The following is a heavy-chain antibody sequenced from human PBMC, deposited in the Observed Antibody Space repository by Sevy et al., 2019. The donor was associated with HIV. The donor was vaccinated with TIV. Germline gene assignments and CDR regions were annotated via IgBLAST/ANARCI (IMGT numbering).Heavy chain of an antibody. D-gene: IGHD2-2*01. CDR1: GGSISSSNW. CDR2: IYHSGST. J-gene: IGHJ5*02. Sequence: SETLSLTCAVSGGSISSSNWWSWVRQPPGKGLEWIGEIYHSGSTNYNPSLKSRVTISVDKSKNQFSLKLSSVIAADTAVYYCARLYCSSTSCYEQNWFDPWGQGTLVTVSS. CDR3: ARLYCSSTSCYEQNWFDP. V-gene: IGHV4-4*02.